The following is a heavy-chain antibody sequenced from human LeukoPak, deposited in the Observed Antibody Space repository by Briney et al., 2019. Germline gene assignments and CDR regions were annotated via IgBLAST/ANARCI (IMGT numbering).Heavy chain of an antibody. CDR3: ARDYVWGSSESDY. Sequence: GGSLRLSCAASGFTFSNSWMTWFRQTPGKGLEWVGNIKPDGSEIYYVDSVKGRFTISRDNAKNSLFLQMSSLRVEDAAIYYCARDYVWGSSESDYWGQGTLVTVSS. D-gene: IGHD7-27*01. CDR2: IKPDGSEI. V-gene: IGHV3-7*01. J-gene: IGHJ4*02. CDR1: GFTFSNSW.